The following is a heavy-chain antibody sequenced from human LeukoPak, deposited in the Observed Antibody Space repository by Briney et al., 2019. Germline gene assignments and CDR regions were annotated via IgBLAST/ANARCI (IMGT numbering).Heavy chain of an antibody. CDR1: GFTFSSFA. V-gene: IGHV3-23*01. D-gene: IGHD6-19*01. CDR2: ISHDGGST. Sequence: GGSLRLSCAASGFTFSSFAMSWVRQTPGKGLEWVSTISHDGGSTYFADSVEGRFTISRDNSKSTLYLQMNSLRAEDTALYFCAKDFSSGLFDYWGQGTLVAVSS. CDR3: AKDFSSGLFDY. J-gene: IGHJ4*02.